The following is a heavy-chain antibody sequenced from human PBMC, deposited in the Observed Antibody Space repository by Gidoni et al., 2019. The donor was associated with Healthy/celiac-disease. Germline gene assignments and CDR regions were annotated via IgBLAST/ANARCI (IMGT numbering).Heavy chain of an antibody. J-gene: IGHJ4*02. CDR2: ISYDGSNK. V-gene: IGHV3-30*18. D-gene: IGHD6-13*01. CDR3: AKDGSLAAADTAFDY. Sequence: QVQLVESGGGVVQPGRSLGLSCAASGFTFSSYGMHWVRQAPGKGREWVAVISYDGSNKYYADSVKGRFTISRDNSKNTLYLQMNSLRAEDTAVYYCAKDGSLAAADTAFDYWGQGTLVTVSS. CDR1: GFTFSSYG.